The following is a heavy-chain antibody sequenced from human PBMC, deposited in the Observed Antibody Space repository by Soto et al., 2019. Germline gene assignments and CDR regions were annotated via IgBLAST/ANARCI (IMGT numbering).Heavy chain of an antibody. CDR3: AKEDRSKDIVVVVAAEPDRFEY. CDR1: SFDIVQRS. D-gene: IGHD2-15*01. V-gene: IGHV3-23*01. Sequence: GGPRSHSRFTTSFDIVQRSRMPVPPCTEKGLEWGSAISGSGGSTYYADSVKGRFTISRDNSKNTLYLQMNSLRAEDTAVYYCAKEDRSKDIVVVVAAEPDRFEYWVHGTLVTVPS. J-gene: IGHJ4*01. CDR2: ISGSGGST.